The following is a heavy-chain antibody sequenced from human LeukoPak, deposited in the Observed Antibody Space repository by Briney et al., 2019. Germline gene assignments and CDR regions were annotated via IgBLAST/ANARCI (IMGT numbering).Heavy chain of an antibody. CDR3: ARDRDFCSGGSCYSGYFDY. V-gene: IGHV4-59*12. D-gene: IGHD2-15*01. CDR2: IYYSGST. CDR1: GGSISSYY. J-gene: IGHJ4*02. Sequence: PSETLSLTCTVTGGSISSYYWSWIRQPPGKGLEWIGYIYYSGSTNYSPSLKSRVAISIDTSKNQFSLKLSSVTAADTAVYYCARDRDFCSGGSCYSGYFDYWGQGTLVTVSS.